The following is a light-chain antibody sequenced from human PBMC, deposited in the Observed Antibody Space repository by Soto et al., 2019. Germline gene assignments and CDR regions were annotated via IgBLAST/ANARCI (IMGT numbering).Light chain of an antibody. CDR2: DAS. CDR3: KQRSNWPST. V-gene: IGKV3-11*01. J-gene: IGKJ4*01. Sequence: EIVLTQSPATLSLSPGERAALSCRARQSVSSYLAWYQQKPGQAPRLLIYDASKRAAGIPARFSGSGSGTDFTLTISSLEPEDFAFYYCKQRSNWPSTFGGVTKVEIK. CDR1: QSVSSY.